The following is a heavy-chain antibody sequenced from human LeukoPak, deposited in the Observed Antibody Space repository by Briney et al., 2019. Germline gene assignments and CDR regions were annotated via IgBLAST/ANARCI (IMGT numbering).Heavy chain of an antibody. D-gene: IGHD3-22*01. J-gene: IGHJ4*02. CDR2: IHYSGST. V-gene: IGHV4-59*08. CDR3: ARHSVVAFFFDY. Sequence: ASETLSLTCSVSGDSMSQYYWTWIRQSPGRGLEWIGHIHYSGSTKYKSSLKSRVTISVDTSKSHFSLKLSSVTAADTAVYYCARHSVVAFFFDYWGQGTLVTVSS. CDR1: GDSMSQYY.